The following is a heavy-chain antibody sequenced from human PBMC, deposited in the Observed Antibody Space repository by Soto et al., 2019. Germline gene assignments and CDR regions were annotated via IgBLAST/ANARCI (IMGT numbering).Heavy chain of an antibody. CDR2: INPNSGGT. J-gene: IGHJ4*02. D-gene: IGHD3-22*01. CDR3: ARDGHYYDGSGDNYFDY. CDR1: GYTFTGYY. V-gene: IGHV1-2*04. Sequence: ASVKVACKASGYTFTGYYMHWVRQAPGQGLEWMGWINPNSGGTNYAQKFQGWVTMTRDTSISTAYMELSRLRSDDTAVYYCARDGHYYDGSGDNYFDYWGQGTLVTVSS.